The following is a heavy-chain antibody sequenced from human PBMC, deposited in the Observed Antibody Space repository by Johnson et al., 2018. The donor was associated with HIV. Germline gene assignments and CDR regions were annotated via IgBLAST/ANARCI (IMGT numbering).Heavy chain of an antibody. CDR3: AKYRQQLVRSAFDI. D-gene: IGHD6-13*01. CDR2: IRYDGSNK. J-gene: IGHJ3*02. Sequence: QVQLVESGGGVVQPGRSLRLSCAASGFTFSSYGMHCVRQAPGKGLEWVAFIRYDGSNKYYSDSVKGRFTISRDNSKNTLYLQMNSLRAEDTAVYYCAKYRQQLVRSAFDIWGRGTIVTVSS. V-gene: IGHV3-30*02. CDR1: GFTFSSYG.